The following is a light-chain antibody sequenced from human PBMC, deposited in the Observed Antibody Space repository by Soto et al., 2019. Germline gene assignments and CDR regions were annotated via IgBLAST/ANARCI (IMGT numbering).Light chain of an antibody. CDR1: QSVSSN. J-gene: IGKJ1*01. CDR2: DAS. CDR3: QRYNNWPPWT. V-gene: IGKV3-15*01. Sequence: EIVMTQSPATLSVSPGERATLSCRASQSVSSNLAWYQQKPGQAPRLLIYDASTRATGIPARFSGSGSGTEFTLTISSLQSEDFAVYYCQRYNNWPPWTFGQGTEVEIK.